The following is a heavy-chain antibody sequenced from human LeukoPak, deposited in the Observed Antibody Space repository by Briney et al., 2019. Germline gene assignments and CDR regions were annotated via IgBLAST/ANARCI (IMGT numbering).Heavy chain of an antibody. Sequence: PGGSLRLSCAASGFTFSSYNMNWVRQAPGKGLEWVSSIDSTGSYIFYADSLKGRFTISRDNAKKSLYLQMNSLRAEDTAVYYCARDELRGMDVWGQGTTVTVSS. V-gene: IGHV3-21*01. J-gene: IGHJ6*02. CDR2: IDSTGSYI. CDR3: ARDELRGMDV. D-gene: IGHD1-7*01. CDR1: GFTFSSYN.